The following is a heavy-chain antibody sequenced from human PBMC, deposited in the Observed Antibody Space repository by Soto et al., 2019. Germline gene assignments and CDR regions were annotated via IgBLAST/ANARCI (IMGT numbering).Heavy chain of an antibody. CDR3: AKDNRPAAALPRGAHDAFDI. V-gene: IGHV3-23*01. CDR1: GFTFSSYA. CDR2: ISGSGGST. D-gene: IGHD2-2*01. Sequence: EVQLLESGGGLVQPGGSLRLSCAASGFTFSSYAMSWVRQAPGKGLEWVSAISGSGGSTYYADSVKGRFTISRDNSKNTLYLQMNSLRAEDTAVYYCAKDNRPAAALPRGAHDAFDIWGQGTMVTVSS. J-gene: IGHJ3*02.